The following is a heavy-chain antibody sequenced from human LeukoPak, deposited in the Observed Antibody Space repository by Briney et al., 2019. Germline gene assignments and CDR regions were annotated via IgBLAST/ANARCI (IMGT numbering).Heavy chain of an antibody. Sequence: ASVKVSCKVSGYTLTELSMHWVRQAPGKGLEWMGGFDPEDGETIYAQKFQGRVTMTEDTSTDTAYMELSSLRSEDTAVYYCALIAMVRTHWYFDLWGRGTLVTVSS. D-gene: IGHD3-10*01. CDR2: FDPEDGET. CDR1: GYTLTELS. CDR3: ALIAMVRTHWYFDL. V-gene: IGHV1-24*01. J-gene: IGHJ2*01.